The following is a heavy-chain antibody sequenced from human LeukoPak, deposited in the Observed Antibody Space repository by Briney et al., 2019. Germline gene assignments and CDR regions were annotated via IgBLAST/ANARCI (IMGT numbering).Heavy chain of an antibody. CDR2: ISAYNGNT. Sequence: ASVKVSCKASGYTFTSYGISWVRRAPGQGLEWMGWISAYNGNTNYAQKLQGRVTMTTDTSTSTAYMELRRLRSDDTAVYYCARSTPYIVVVPAAPTFDYWGQGTLVTVSS. D-gene: IGHD2-2*01. J-gene: IGHJ4*02. V-gene: IGHV1-18*01. CDR3: ARSTPYIVVVPAAPTFDY. CDR1: GYTFTSYG.